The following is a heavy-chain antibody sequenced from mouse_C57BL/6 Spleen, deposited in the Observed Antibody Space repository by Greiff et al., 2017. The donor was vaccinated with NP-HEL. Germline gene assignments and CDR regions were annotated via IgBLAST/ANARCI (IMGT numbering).Heavy chain of an antibody. V-gene: IGHV1-22*01. CDR2: INPNNGGT. J-gene: IGHJ2*01. CDR3: ARWEYSSYYFDY. Sequence: EVKLQQSGPELVKPGASVKMSCKASGYTFTDYNMHWVKQSHGKSLEWIGYINPNNGGTSYNQKFKGKATLTVNKSSSTAYMELRSLTSEDSAVYYCARWEYSSYYFDYWGQGTTLTVSS. D-gene: IGHD2-12*01. CDR1: GYTFTDYN.